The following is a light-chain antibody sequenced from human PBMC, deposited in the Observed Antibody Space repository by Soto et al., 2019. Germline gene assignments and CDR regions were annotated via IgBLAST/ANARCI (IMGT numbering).Light chain of an antibody. Sequence: EIVLTQSPGTLSLSPGETATLSCRASESVASNYLAWYQQKAGQAPRLLIYGASTRATGIPARFSGSGSGTEFTLTISSLQSEDFAVYYCQQYSIWRTFGQGTKVDIK. CDR3: QQYSIWRT. CDR1: ESVASNY. J-gene: IGKJ1*01. V-gene: IGKV3-15*01. CDR2: GAS.